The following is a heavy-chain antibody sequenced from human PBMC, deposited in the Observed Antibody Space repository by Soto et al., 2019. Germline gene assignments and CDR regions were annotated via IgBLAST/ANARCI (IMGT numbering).Heavy chain of an antibody. CDR1: GGSISSSSYY. V-gene: IGHV4-39*01. J-gene: IGHJ5*02. CDR2: IYYSGST. D-gene: IGHD1-7*01. CDR3: ARPMGTTIANNWFDP. Sequence: SDTLSLTCTVSGGSISSSSYYWGWIRQPPGKGLEWIGSIYYSGSTYYNPSLKSRVTISVDTSKNQFSLKLSSVTAADTAVYYCARPMGTTIANNWFDPWGQGTMVTV.